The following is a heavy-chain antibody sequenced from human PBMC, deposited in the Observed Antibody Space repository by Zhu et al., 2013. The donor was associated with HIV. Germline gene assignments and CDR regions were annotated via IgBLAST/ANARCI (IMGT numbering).Heavy chain of an antibody. Sequence: QVQLVQSGAEVKKPGASVKVSCKASGYIFTGYYMHWVRQAPGQGLEWMGWINLNSGGTNYAQKFQGRVTMSRDTSISTAYMELYRLRSDDTAVYYCARVGRGSSTYFYDMDLWGQGTTVTAS. CDR1: GYIFTGYY. V-gene: IGHV1-2*02. J-gene: IGHJ6*02. D-gene: IGHD6-6*01. CDR2: INLNSGGT. CDR3: ARVGRGSSTYFYDMDL.